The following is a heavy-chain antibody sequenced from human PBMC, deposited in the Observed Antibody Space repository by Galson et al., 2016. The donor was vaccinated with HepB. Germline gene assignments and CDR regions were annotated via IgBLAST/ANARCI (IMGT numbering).Heavy chain of an antibody. V-gene: IGHV3-21*01. J-gene: IGHJ6*02. CDR1: GFTFSTYN. D-gene: IGHD2-2*02. Sequence: SLRLSCAASGFTFSTYNMNWVRQAPGKGLEWVSSISNSNSYIYYTDSVKGRFTISRDNAKNSLYLQMNSLRAEDTAVYYCARDFGYCSSTSCYKGGLFYYYGMDVWGLGTTVTVSS. CDR3: ARDFGYCSSTSCYKGGLFYYYGMDV. CDR2: ISNSNSYI.